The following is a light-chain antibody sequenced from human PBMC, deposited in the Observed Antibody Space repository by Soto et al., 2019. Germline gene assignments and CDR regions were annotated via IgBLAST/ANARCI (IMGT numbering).Light chain of an antibody. J-gene: IGLJ2*01. Sequence: QLVLTQSSSAAASLGSAVKLTCTLRSGHSSYIIAWHQQQPGKAPRYLMKLAGSGSYNKGIGVPDRFSGYSSGADRYLTNSNPQSEDVADDDCDTWDSDPHVVFAAGT. CDR1: SGHSSYI. CDR2: LAGSGSY. CDR3: DTWDSDPHVV. V-gene: IGLV4-60*03.